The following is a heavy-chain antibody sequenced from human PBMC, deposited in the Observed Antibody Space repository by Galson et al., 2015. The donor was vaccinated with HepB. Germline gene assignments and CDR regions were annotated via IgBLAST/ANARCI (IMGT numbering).Heavy chain of an antibody. CDR2: ISSSSSYT. D-gene: IGHD2-2*01. Sequence: SLRLSCAASGFTFSDYYMSWIRQAPGKGLEWVSYISSSSSYTNYADSVKGRFTISRDNAKNSLYLQMNSLRAEDTAVYYCARDGDIVVVPAATGNWFDPWGQGTLVTVSS. CDR3: ARDGDIVVVPAATGNWFDP. V-gene: IGHV3-11*06. J-gene: IGHJ5*02. CDR1: GFTFSDYY.